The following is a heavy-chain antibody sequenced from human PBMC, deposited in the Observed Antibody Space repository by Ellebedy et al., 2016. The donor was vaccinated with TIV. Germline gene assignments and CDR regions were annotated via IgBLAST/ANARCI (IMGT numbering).Heavy chain of an antibody. Sequence: GESLKISCAASGFTFTNYWMSWVRQAPGKGLEWVATIKQGGSEKYYVDSVKGRFTISRDNAKNSLYLQMNSLRAEDTAVYYCVRLDAIIDVKSLDYWGQGTLVTVSS. J-gene: IGHJ4*02. CDR2: IKQGGSEK. CDR1: GFTFTNYW. V-gene: IGHV3-7*03. D-gene: IGHD3-10*01. CDR3: VRLDAIIDVKSLDY.